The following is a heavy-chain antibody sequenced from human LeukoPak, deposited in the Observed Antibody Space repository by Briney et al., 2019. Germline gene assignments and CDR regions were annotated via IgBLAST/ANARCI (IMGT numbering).Heavy chain of an antibody. J-gene: IGHJ5*02. CDR3: ATGGSGAIRFVP. CDR1: GGSISSSSYY. V-gene: IGHV4-39*01. CDR2: IYYSGST. D-gene: IGHD3-10*01. Sequence: SETLSLTSTVSGGSISSSSYYWGWIRQPPGKGLEWVGSIYYSGSTYYNPSLKSRVTISVDTSKKQFSLKLSSVTAADTGVYYCATGGSGAIRFVPWGQGTLVTVSS.